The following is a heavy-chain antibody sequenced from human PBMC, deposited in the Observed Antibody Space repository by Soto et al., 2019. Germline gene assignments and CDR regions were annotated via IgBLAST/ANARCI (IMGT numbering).Heavy chain of an antibody. Sequence: PSETVSGNCVVSGASISSDNRWTWVRQPPGEGLEWIGEISQSGTTKYNPSLASRVTISVDKSKNQFSLRLTSMTAADAAVYYCAKKVPAALRLYYFFGLDVGGQGSTATVS. J-gene: IGHJ6*01. V-gene: IGHV4-4*02. D-gene: IGHD2-15*01. CDR2: ISQSGTT. CDR3: AKKVPAALRLYYFFGLDV. CDR1: GASISSDNR.